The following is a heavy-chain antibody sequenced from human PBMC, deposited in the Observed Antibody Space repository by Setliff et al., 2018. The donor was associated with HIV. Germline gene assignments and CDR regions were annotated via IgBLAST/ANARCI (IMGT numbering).Heavy chain of an antibody. D-gene: IGHD5-12*01. CDR3: AHRLATMIEGDAFDI. CDR1: GFSLTTSGVG. CDR2: IYWDDDK. J-gene: IGHJ3*02. V-gene: IGHV2-5*02. Sequence: SGPTLVNPTQTLTLTCTFSGFSLTTSGVGVGWIRQPPGMALEWLALIYWDDDKRCNPSLKSRLTITKDTSKNQVILTMTNMDPLEAGTYYCAHRLATMIEGDAFDIWGQGTMVTVS.